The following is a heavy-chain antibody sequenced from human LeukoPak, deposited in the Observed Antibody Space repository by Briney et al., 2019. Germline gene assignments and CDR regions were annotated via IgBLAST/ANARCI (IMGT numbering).Heavy chain of an antibody. D-gene: IGHD1-26*01. CDR1: GYFLTTYW. CDR2: IYPPDSET. V-gene: IGHV5-51*01. J-gene: IGHJ4*02. CDR3: ARLDTKSYYY. Sequence: GDSLKISCKASGYFLTTYWIAWVRQMPGKGLEWMGMIYPPDSETRYSPAFQGQVTMSADKTMSTASLEWSSLRASDTAMYYCARLDTKSYYYWGQGTLVTVSS.